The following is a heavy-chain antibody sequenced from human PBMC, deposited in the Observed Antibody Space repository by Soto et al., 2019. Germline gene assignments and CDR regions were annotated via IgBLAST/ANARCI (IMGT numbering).Heavy chain of an antibody. CDR1: GYTLTELS. CDR3: ATGHYNWNYFDY. Sequence: ASVKVSCKVSGYTLTELSMHWVRQAPGKGLEWMGGFDPEDGETIYAQKFQGRVTMTEDTSTDTAYMELSSLRSEDTAVYYCATGHYNWNYFDYWGQGTLVTVSS. J-gene: IGHJ4*02. D-gene: IGHD1-20*01. CDR2: FDPEDGET. V-gene: IGHV1-24*01.